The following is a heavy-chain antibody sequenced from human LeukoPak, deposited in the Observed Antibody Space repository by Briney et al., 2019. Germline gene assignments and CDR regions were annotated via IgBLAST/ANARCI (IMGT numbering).Heavy chain of an antibody. Sequence: GGSLRLSCAASGFTFSSYAMSWVRQAPGKGLEWVANTKPDGSEKNYVGSVKGRFTISRDNTKNSLYLQMDSLRAEDTALYYCAGVDYVDEGWGYWGQGTLVTVSS. CDR1: GFTFSSYA. V-gene: IGHV3-7*01. CDR2: TKPDGSEK. J-gene: IGHJ4*02. CDR3: AGVDYVDEGWGY. D-gene: IGHD3-16*01.